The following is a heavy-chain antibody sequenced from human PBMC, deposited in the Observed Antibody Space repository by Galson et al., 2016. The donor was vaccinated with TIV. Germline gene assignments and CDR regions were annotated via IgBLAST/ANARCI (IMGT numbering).Heavy chain of an antibody. CDR2: IDRNDDN. CDR1: GFSLSTNGVR. Sequence: PALVKPTQTLTLTCTFSGFSLSTNGVRLSWLRQPPGKALEWLARIDRNDDNFYSTSLKTRLTVSKDTSKNQVVLTMTNMDPVDTATYYCAQSNYGFAPDVWGKGTTVIVSS. D-gene: IGHD3-10*01. V-gene: IGHV2-70*04. J-gene: IGHJ6*04. CDR3: AQSNYGFAPDV.